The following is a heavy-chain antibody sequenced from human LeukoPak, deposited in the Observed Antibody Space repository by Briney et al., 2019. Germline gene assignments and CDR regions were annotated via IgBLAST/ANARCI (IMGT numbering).Heavy chain of an antibody. CDR1: GGSINGYY. D-gene: IGHD4-17*01. J-gene: IGHJ5*02. Sequence: PSETLSLTYTVSGGSINGYYWTWIRQPPGKGLEWIGYISDSGSTNYSPSLKSRVTMSVDSSNTEFSLRLNSVTAADTAVYYCARVFRGAVTSNWFDPWGQGTLVTVSS. V-gene: IGHV4-59*01. CDR2: ISDSGST. CDR3: ARVFRGAVTSNWFDP.